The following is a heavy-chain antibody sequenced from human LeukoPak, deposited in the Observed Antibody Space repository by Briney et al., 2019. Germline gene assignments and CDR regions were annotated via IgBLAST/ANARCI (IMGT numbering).Heavy chain of an antibody. D-gene: IGHD3-10*01. CDR1: GYTFTSFD. J-gene: IGHJ5*02. CDR2: TNPISGNT. CDR3: ARGLYGSGIYSGFDP. V-gene: IGHV1-8*01. Sequence: ASVKVSCKTSGYTFTSFDINWVRQACGQGLEWMGWTNPISGNTGYAQKFQGRVTMTRNTSISTAYMELSSLRSEDTAVYYCARGLYGSGIYSGFDPWGQGTPVTVSS.